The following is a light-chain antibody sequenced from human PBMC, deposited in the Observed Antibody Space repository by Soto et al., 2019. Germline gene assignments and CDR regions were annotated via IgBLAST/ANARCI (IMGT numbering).Light chain of an antibody. Sequence: EIIMTQSPATLSVSPGEGATLSCRASQSVGTKLAWYQQKPGQAPRLLIYGVSTRANGVPARFSGSGSGTDFSLTISSLESEDFAIYYCQQYTEWPPEYTFGHGTKLDIK. V-gene: IGKV3-15*01. J-gene: IGKJ2*01. CDR3: QQYTEWPPEYT. CDR1: QSVGTK. CDR2: GVS.